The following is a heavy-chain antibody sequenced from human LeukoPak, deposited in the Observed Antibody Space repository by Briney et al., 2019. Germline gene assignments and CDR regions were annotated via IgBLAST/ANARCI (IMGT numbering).Heavy chain of an antibody. CDR2: IYYSGSI. CDR1: AGFISSSSDY. J-gene: IGHJ6*03. Sequence: SETLSLTCAVTAGFISSSSDYWGWSRPPPGRVVGGIGSIYYSGSIYYNPSLKSRVTISVDTSKNQFSLKLSSVTAADTAVYYCARGRRAGYYMDVWGKGTTVTVSS. V-gene: IGHV4-39*07. CDR3: ARGRRAGYYMDV.